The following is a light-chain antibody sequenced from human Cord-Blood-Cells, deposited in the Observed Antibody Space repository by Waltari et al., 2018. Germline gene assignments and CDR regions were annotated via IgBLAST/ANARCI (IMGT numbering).Light chain of an antibody. CDR1: QGISSY. Sequence: AIRMTQSPSSFSASTGDRVTITFRASQGISSYLAWYQQKPGKAPKLLIYAASTLQSGVPSRFSGSGSGTDFTLTISCLQSEDFATYYCQQYYSYPITFGQGTRLEIK. V-gene: IGKV1-8*01. CDR3: QQYYSYPIT. J-gene: IGKJ5*01. CDR2: AAS.